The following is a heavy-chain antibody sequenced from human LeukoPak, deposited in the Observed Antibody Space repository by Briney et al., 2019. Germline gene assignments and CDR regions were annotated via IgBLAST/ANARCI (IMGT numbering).Heavy chain of an antibody. CDR1: GFTFSDYY. CDR2: ISSSSSYT. Sequence: PGGSLRLSCAASGFTFSDYYMSWIRQAPGKGLGWVSYISSSSSYTNYADSVKGRFTISRDNAKNSLYLQMNSLRAEDTAVYYCARTFSSTSWSYYFDYWGQGTLVTVSS. D-gene: IGHD2-2*01. V-gene: IGHV3-11*03. J-gene: IGHJ4*02. CDR3: ARTFSSTSWSYYFDY.